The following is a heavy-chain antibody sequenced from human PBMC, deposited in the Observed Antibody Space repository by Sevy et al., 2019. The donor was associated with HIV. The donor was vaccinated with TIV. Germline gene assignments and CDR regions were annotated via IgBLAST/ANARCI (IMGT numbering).Heavy chain of an antibody. CDR2: FDPQRGKI. V-gene: IGHV1-24*01. J-gene: IGHJ4*02. CDR1: EYSLNELS. CDR3: TTDVHLGDFRLWDD. D-gene: IGHD4-17*01. Sequence: APVKVSCQVFEYSLNELSIHWVRQAPGKGLELMGGFDPQRGKIIYAQKFQGRVTMTEDTSTETAYMELSNLRSEDTAVYYCTTDVHLGDFRLWDDWGQGTRVTVSS.